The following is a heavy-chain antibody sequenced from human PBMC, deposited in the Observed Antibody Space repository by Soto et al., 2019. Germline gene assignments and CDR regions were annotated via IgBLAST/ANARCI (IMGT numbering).Heavy chain of an antibody. CDR3: SGRAWDSYYAIDV. CDR2: ISYDGSDK. Sequence: VQLVESGGGEVQPGRSLRLSCAASGFKYTDFALHWVRQAPGKGLELVAIISYDGSDKYYADSVKGRFVISRDNPKNTLYLEMNSLRPEYTAGYFCSGRAWDSYYAIDVWGQGTMVTVFS. V-gene: IGHV3-30*09. D-gene: IGHD3-22*01. J-gene: IGHJ6*02. CDR1: GFKYTDFA.